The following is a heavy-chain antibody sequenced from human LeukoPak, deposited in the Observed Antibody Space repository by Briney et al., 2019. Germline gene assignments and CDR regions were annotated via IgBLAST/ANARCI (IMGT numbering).Heavy chain of an antibody. CDR1: GYSISSGYY. Sequence: SETLSLTCTVSGYSISSGYYWGWIRRPPGKGLEWIGSIHHGGTTYYNPSLKSPVTISVDTSKNQFSLKLSSVTAADTAVYYCARLLAYSSELDYWGQGTLVTVSS. V-gene: IGHV4-38-2*02. CDR3: ARLLAYSSELDY. J-gene: IGHJ4*02. D-gene: IGHD6-25*01. CDR2: IHHGGTT.